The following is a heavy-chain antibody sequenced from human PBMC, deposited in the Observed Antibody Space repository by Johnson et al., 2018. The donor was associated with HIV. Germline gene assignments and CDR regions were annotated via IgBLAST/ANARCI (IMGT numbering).Heavy chain of an antibody. Sequence: EVQLVESGGGVVRPGGSLRLSCAASGFTFDDYDMSWVRQGPGTGLEWVSGINWNGDSTGYVDSVKGRFTISRDNSKNTLYLQMNSLRAEDTAVYYCASQGVVRLEKAFDIWGQGTMVTVSS. CDR1: GFTFDDYD. V-gene: IGHV3-20*04. CDR2: INWNGDST. J-gene: IGHJ3*02. CDR3: ASQGVVRLEKAFDI. D-gene: IGHD3-10*01.